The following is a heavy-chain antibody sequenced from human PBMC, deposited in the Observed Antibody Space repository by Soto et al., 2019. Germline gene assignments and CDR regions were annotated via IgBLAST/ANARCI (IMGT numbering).Heavy chain of an antibody. V-gene: IGHV1-18*01. D-gene: IGHD2-15*01. CDR3: AKDFLGVVADAFDI. CDR2: ISAYNGNT. J-gene: IGHJ3*02. Sequence: ASVKVSCKASGYTFTSYGISWVRQAPGQGLEWMGWISAYNGNTNYAQKLQGRVTMTTDTSTSTAYMELRSLRSDDTAVYYCAKDFLGVVADAFDIWGQGTMVTVSS. CDR1: GYTFTSYG.